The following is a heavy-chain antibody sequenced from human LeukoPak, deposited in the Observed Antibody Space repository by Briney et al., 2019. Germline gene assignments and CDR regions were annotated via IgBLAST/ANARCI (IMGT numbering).Heavy chain of an antibody. CDR1: GYTFTGYY. CDR3: ARDTRAGLRYFDWLSPDYYYYYMDV. V-gene: IGHV1-2*02. Sequence: ASVKVSCKASGYTFTGYYMHWVRQAPGQGLEWMGWINPNSGGTNYAQKFQGRVTMTRDTSISTVYMELSSLRSEDTAVYYCARDTRAGLRYFDWLSPDYYYYYMDVWGKGTTVTVSS. D-gene: IGHD3-9*01. J-gene: IGHJ6*03. CDR2: INPNSGGT.